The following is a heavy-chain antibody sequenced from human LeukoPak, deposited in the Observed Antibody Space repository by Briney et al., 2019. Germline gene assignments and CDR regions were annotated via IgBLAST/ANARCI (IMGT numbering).Heavy chain of an antibody. CDR2: ITFDGSQK. CDR3: AKDDRCSSTSCYGRFDY. D-gene: IGHD2-2*01. Sequence: GGSLRLSCSASGFTFADYAMHWIRQAPGKGLEWVAIITFDGSQKHFADSVRGRFTVSRDNSKNTLYLQMNSLRAEDTAVYYCAKDDRCSSTSCYGRFDYWGQGTLVTVSS. CDR1: GFTFADYA. V-gene: IGHV3-30*02. J-gene: IGHJ4*02.